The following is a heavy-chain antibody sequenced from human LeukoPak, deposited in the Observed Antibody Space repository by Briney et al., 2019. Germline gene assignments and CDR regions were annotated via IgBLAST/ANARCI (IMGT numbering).Heavy chain of an antibody. CDR2: IYYSGST. V-gene: IGHV4-39*07. J-gene: IGHJ4*02. Sequence: SETLSLTCTVSGGSISSSNYYWGWIRQPPGKGLEWIGSIYYSGSTNYNPSLKSRVTISVDTSKNQFSLKLSSVTAADTAVYYCARRRGYSYDYWGQGTLVTVSS. CDR3: ARRRGYSYDY. CDR1: GGSISSSNYY. D-gene: IGHD5-18*01.